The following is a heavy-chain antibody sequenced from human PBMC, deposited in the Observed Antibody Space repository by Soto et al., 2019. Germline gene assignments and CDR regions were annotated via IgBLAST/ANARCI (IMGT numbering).Heavy chain of an antibody. CDR3: AKEVEGSDWSSFDY. Sequence: QVELVESGGGVVQPGRSLRLSCAASGFTFSNYAMHWVRQAPGRGLEWVAVISIDGTRQHYADSVKGRFTISRDSYKRTLYLQMNSLRPDATAMYYCAKEVEGSDWSSFDYWGQGTLVTVSS. J-gene: IGHJ4*02. CDR1: GFTFSNYA. D-gene: IGHD6-19*01. V-gene: IGHV3-30-3*01. CDR2: ISIDGTRQ.